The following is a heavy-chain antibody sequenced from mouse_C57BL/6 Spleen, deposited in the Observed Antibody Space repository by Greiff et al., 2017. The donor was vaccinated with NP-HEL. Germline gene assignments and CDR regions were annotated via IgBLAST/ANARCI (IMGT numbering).Heavy chain of an antibody. CDR1: GFSFNTYA. CDR2: IRSKSNNYAT. CDR3: VRQGGRGYFDY. Sequence: DVHLVESGGGLVQPKGSLKLSCAASGFSFNTYAMNWVRQAPGKGLEWVARIRSKSNNYATYYADSVKDRFTISRDDSEGMLYLQMNNLKTEDTAMYYCVRQGGRGYFDYWGQGTTLTVSS. V-gene: IGHV10-1*01. D-gene: IGHD3-3*01. J-gene: IGHJ2*01.